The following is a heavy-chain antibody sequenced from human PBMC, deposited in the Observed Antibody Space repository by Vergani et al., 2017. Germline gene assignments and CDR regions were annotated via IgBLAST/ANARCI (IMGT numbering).Heavy chain of an antibody. CDR3: ARTRGSSWYRAYNWFDP. CDR1: GFSLSNARMG. CDR2: IFSNDEK. V-gene: IGHV2-26*01. J-gene: IGHJ5*02. Sequence: QVTLKESGPVLVKPTETLTLTCTVSGFSLSNARMGVSCFRQPPGKALEWLAHIFSNDEKSYSTSLKSRLTISKDTSKSQVVLTMTNMDPVDTATYDGARTRGSSWYRAYNWFDPWGQGTLVTVSS. D-gene: IGHD6-13*01.